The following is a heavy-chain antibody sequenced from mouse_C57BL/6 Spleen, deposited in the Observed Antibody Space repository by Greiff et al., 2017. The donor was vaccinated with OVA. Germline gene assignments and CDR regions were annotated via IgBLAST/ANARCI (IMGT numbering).Heavy chain of an antibody. CDR1: GYAFSSYW. CDR3: ARLDYYYGRDY. CDR2: IYPGDGDT. D-gene: IGHD1-1*01. V-gene: IGHV1-80*01. Sequence: VKLMESGAELVKPGASVKISCKASGYAFSSYWMNWVKQRPGKGLEWIGQIYPGDGDTNYNGKFKGKATLTADKSSSTAYMQLSSLTSEDSAVYFCARLDYYYGRDYWGQGTTLTVSS. J-gene: IGHJ2*01.